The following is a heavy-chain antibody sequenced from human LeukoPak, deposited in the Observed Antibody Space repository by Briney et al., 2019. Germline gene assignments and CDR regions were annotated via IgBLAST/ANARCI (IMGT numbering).Heavy chain of an antibody. D-gene: IGHD3-10*01. Sequence: ASVKVSCKVSGYTLTELSMHWVRQAPGKGLEWMGGFDPEDGETIYAQKFQGRVTMTEDTSTDTAYMELSSLRSEDTAVYYCATVHPVRGVMGPNMNYGMDVWGKGTTVTVSS. CDR2: FDPEDGET. CDR1: GYTLTELS. CDR3: ATVHPVRGVMGPNMNYGMDV. V-gene: IGHV1-24*01. J-gene: IGHJ6*04.